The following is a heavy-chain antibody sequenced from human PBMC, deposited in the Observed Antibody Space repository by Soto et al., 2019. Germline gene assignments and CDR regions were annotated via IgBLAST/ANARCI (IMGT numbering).Heavy chain of an antibody. V-gene: IGHV3-33*01. CDR1: GFTFSNYG. Sequence: QVQLVESGGGVVQPGRSLRLSCAASGFTFSNYGMHWVRQAPGKGLEWVAVIWYDGSNKYYADSVKGRFTISRDNSKNTLYLQMNSLRAEDTAVYYCARDVRSRYFDLWGRGTLVTVSS. J-gene: IGHJ2*01. CDR2: IWYDGSNK. D-gene: IGHD3-10*01. CDR3: ARDVRSRYFDL.